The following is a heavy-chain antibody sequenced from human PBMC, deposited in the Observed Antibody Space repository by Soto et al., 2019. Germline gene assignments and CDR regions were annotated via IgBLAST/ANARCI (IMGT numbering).Heavy chain of an antibody. Sequence: QVQLQESGPGLVKPSETLSLTCTVSGGSISSYYWSWIRQPPGKGLEWIGYIYYSGSTNYNPSLKSRVTLSVDTSKNQFSLKLSSVTAADTAVYYFARRYGSAIDYWGQGTLVTVSS. CDR2: IYYSGST. CDR1: GGSISSYY. J-gene: IGHJ4*02. CDR3: ARRYGSAIDY. V-gene: IGHV4-59*08. D-gene: IGHD1-26*01.